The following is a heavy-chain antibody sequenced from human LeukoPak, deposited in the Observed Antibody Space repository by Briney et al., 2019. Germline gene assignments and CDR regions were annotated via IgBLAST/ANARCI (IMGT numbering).Heavy chain of an antibody. CDR3: AREGSTPGAANYYYMDV. V-gene: IGHV1-46*01. J-gene: IGHJ6*03. CDR2: INPSGGST. Sequence: ASVKVSCKASGYTFTSYYMHWVRQAPGQGLEWMGIINPSGGSTSYAQKFQGRVTMTRDMSTSTVYMELSSLRSEDTAVYYCAREGSTPGAANYYYMDVWGRGTTVTVSS. D-gene: IGHD2-15*01. CDR1: GYTFTSYY.